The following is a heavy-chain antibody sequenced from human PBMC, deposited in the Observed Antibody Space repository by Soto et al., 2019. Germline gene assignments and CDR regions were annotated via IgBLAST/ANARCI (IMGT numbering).Heavy chain of an antibody. J-gene: IGHJ4*02. D-gene: IGHD6-13*01. V-gene: IGHV4-31*03. CDR1: GGSISSGGYY. CDR2: IYYSGST. Sequence: QVQLQESGPGLVKPSQTLSLTCTVSGGSISSGGYYWSWIRQHPGKGLEWIGYIYYSGSTYYNPSLQSRVTLSVDPSKHPFSLKLSSVTAADTAVYYCARSFGVAAAVPFDYWGQGTLVTVSS. CDR3: ARSFGVAAAVPFDY.